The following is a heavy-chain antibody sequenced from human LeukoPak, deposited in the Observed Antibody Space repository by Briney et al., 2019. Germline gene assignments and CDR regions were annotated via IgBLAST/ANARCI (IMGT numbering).Heavy chain of an antibody. D-gene: IGHD3-3*01. CDR3: ARHVDFWSGYLATFDY. CDR1: GGSISSGYY. Sequence: SETLSLTCTVSGGSISSGYYWGWIRQPPGRGLEWIGSIYHSGSTYYNPSLKSRVTISVDTSKNQFSLKLSSVTAADTAVYYCARHVDFWSGYLATFDYWGQGTLVTVSS. CDR2: IYHSGST. J-gene: IGHJ4*02. V-gene: IGHV4-38-2*02.